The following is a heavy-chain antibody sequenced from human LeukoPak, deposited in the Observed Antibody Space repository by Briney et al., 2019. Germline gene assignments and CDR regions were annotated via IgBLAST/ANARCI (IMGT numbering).Heavy chain of an antibody. J-gene: IGHJ4*02. CDR2: ISYDGNID. CDR1: GFTFKNFV. Sequence: GGSLRLSCSASGFTFKNFVMHWVRQAPGKGLEWVAVISYDGNIDYYADSVRGRFTISRDNSKKTLYLQMNSLRTEDTAVYYCAKGAADYQDYYFDSWGQGTLVTVSS. V-gene: IGHV3-30*18. CDR3: AKGAADYQDYYFDS. D-gene: IGHD4-17*01.